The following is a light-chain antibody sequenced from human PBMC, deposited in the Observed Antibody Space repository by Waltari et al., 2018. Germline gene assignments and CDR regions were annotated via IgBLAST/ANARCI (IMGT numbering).Light chain of an antibody. Sequence: CRASQGVSRTLAWYQQKPGQAPSLLIYGASIRATGIPDRFSGSGSGTDFSLTISRLEPEDFAVYYCQHYVTLPVTFGQGTKVEIK. CDR3: QHYVTLPVT. CDR1: QGVSRT. CDR2: GAS. J-gene: IGKJ1*01. V-gene: IGKV3-20*01.